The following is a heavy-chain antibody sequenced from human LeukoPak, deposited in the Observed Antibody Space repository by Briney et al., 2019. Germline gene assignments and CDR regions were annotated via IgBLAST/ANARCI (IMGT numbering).Heavy chain of an antibody. CDR3: ARGPSYYEGSGNYYFDY. CDR1: GYTFTGYY. CDR2: INPNSGVI. Sequence: ASVKVSCKASGYTFTGYYMHWVRQAPGQGLEWMGWINPNSGVIKYAQDFQDRVTMTRDTPISTAYMELSGLRSDDTAVYFCARGPSYYEGSGNYYFDYWGQGTLVTVSS. J-gene: IGHJ4*02. V-gene: IGHV1-2*02. D-gene: IGHD3-22*01.